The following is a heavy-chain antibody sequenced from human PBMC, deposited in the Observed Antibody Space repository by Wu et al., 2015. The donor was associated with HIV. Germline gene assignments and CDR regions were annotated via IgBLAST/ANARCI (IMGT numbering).Heavy chain of an antibody. CDR1: GGTFRNHA. Sequence: QVQLVQSGAEVKKPGSSVKVSCKASGGTFRNHAVSWVRQAPGQGLEWMGRIIPISGTANYAQRFQGRVTITADKPTNTAYMGLSSLRSGDTAVYYCARGSILEMSTASFYYYVMDVWGQGTTVTVSS. D-gene: IGHD1-26*01. CDR2: IIPISGTA. J-gene: IGHJ6*02. CDR3: ARGSILEMSTASFYYYVMDV. V-gene: IGHV1-69*13.